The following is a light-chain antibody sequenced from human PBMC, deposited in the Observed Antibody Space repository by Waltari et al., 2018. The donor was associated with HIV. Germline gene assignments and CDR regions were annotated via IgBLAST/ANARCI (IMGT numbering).Light chain of an antibody. Sequence: QAGLTQPPSLSVGLGQTATLTCTGDSNNVDDQGAAWLQHHQGTPPKVLSHRNNNRASGVSEKFSALRSGKTAFLTRTRLRPEDEADYFCSAWDNTLNGGVFGGGTQLTVL. CDR3: SAWDNTLNGGV. V-gene: IGLV10-54*04. J-gene: IGLJ3*02. CDR1: SNNVDDQG. CDR2: RNN.